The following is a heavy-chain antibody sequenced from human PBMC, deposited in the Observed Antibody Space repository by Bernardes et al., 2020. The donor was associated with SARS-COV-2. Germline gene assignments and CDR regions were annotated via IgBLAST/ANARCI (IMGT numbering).Heavy chain of an antibody. CDR3: AREDLQEFDILTGYPYYYYGMDV. CDR2: IYTSGST. Sequence: LSLTCTVSGGSISSYYWSWIRQPAGKGLEWIGRIYTSGSTNYNPSLKSRVTMSVDTSKNQFSLKLSSVTAADTAVYYCAREDLQEFDILTGYPYYYYGMDVWGQGTTVTVSS. V-gene: IGHV4-4*07. J-gene: IGHJ6*02. CDR1: GGSISSYY. D-gene: IGHD3-9*01.